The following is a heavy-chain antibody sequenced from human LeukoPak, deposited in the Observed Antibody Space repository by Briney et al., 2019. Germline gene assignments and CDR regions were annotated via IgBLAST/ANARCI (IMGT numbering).Heavy chain of an antibody. D-gene: IGHD4-17*01. V-gene: IGHV1-46*01. CDR1: GYSFTSNY. CDR2: IYPRDGST. Sequence: ASVKVSCKASGYSFTSNYIHWVRQAPGQGLEWMGMIYPRDGSTSYAQKFQGRVTVTRDTSTSTVHMELSGLRSEDTDVYYCATLPVTHLRGPECFQHWGQGTLVTVSS. J-gene: IGHJ1*01. CDR3: ATLPVTHLRGPECFQH.